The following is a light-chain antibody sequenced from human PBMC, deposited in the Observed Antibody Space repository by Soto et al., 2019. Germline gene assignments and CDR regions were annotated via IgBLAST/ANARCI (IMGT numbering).Light chain of an antibody. CDR2: GVS. Sequence: EIVMMQSPATRSVSPVESVTLSCRASQLFSSNLAWYQHKPGQAPRLLIYGVSTRDTGVPDRFSGSASGTEFTLTISSLQSEDFAVYYCQQYNNWPRTFGQGTRLEIK. J-gene: IGKJ5*01. V-gene: IGKV3-15*01. CDR1: QLFSSN. CDR3: QQYNNWPRT.